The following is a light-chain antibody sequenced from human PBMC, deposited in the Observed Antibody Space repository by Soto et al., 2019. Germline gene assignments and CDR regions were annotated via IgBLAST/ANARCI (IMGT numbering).Light chain of an antibody. Sequence: DVQMTQAPSSLSASVGDRVTITCRASQGISNYLAWYQQKPGKVPKLLIYAASILQSGVPSRFSGSGSGTDLTLTISSRQPEDVATYYCQKYNSAPRTFGGGTKVEIK. CDR3: QKYNSAPRT. V-gene: IGKV1-27*01. CDR1: QGISNY. J-gene: IGKJ4*01. CDR2: AAS.